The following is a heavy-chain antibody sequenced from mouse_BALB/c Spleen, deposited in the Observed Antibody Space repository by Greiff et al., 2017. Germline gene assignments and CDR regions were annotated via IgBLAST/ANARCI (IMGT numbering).Heavy chain of an antibody. V-gene: IGHV2-9*02. CDR2: IWAGGST. D-gene: IGHD3-2*02. Sequence: VQLVESGPGLVAPSQSLSITCTVSGFSLTSYGVHWVRQPPGKGLEWLGVIWAGGSTNYNSALMSRLSISKDNSKSQVFLKMNSLQTDDTAMYYCARDLRGYFDYWGQGTTLTVSS. CDR3: ARDLRGYFDY. CDR1: GFSLTSYG. J-gene: IGHJ2*01.